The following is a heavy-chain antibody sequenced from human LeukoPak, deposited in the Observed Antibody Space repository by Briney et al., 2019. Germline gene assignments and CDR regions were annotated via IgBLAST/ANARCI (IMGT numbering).Heavy chain of an antibody. CDR1: GFTFRSYW. D-gene: IGHD6-19*01. CDR3: ARGAVAGTYFDY. V-gene: IGHV3-74*01. Sequence: GGSLRLSCAASGFTFRSYWVHWVRQAPGKGLVWVSRINTAGNSRSYADSVKGRFTISRDNAKNTLYLQINSLRVEDTAVYYCARGAVAGTYFDYWGQGTLVTVST. J-gene: IGHJ4*02. CDR2: INTAGNSR.